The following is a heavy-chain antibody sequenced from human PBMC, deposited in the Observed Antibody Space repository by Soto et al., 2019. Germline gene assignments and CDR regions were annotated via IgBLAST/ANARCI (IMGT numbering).Heavy chain of an antibody. J-gene: IGHJ6*02. CDR1: GFTFSRYW. Sequence: PVGSLRLSCAASGFTFSRYWMHWVRQAPGKGLVWVSRINSDGSSTSYADSVKGRFTISRDNAKNTLYLQMNSLRAEDTAVYYCASPIGSSSWYSYYYYYGMDVWGQGTTVTVSS. D-gene: IGHD6-13*01. CDR3: ASPIGSSSWYSYYYYYGMDV. CDR2: INSDGSST. V-gene: IGHV3-74*01.